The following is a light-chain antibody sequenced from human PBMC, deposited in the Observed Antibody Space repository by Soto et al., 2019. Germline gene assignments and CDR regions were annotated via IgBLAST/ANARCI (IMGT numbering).Light chain of an antibody. J-gene: IGLJ1*01. CDR3: GSYTSSDTPYV. CDR1: SSDVGGYKY. CDR2: VVS. V-gene: IGLV2-14*01. Sequence: QSALTQPASVSGSPGQSIIISCTGTSSDVGGYKYVSWYQHHPDKAPKLIISVVSNRPSGVSNRFSGSKSGNTASLTISGLQAEDEADYYCGSYTSSDTPYVFGTGTKLTVL.